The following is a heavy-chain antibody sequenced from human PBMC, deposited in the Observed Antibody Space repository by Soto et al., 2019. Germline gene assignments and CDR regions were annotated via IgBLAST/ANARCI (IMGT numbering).Heavy chain of an antibody. CDR2: ISGSGGST. J-gene: IGHJ6*02. V-gene: IGHV3-23*01. CDR3: AKGARGVVVPVAIYYYYYGMDV. Sequence: GGSLRLSCAASGFTFSSYAMSWVRQAPGKGLEWVSAISGSGGSTYYADSVKGRFTISRDNSKNTLYLQMNSLRAEDTAVYYCAKGARGVVVPVAIYYYYYGMDVWGQGTTVTVSS. D-gene: IGHD2-2*01. CDR1: GFTFSSYA.